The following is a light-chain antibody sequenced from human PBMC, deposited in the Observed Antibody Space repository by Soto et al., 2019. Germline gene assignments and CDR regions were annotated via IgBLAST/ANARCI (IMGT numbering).Light chain of an antibody. J-gene: IGKJ2*01. CDR2: AAS. Sequence: DIQMTQSPSSLSASVGDRVTITCRASQSISSYLNWYQQKPGKAPKLLIYAASSLQSGVPSRFSGSGSGSDFTLTISSLQPEDFATYYCQQSYSTLRTFDQGTKLEIK. V-gene: IGKV1-39*01. CDR3: QQSYSTLRT. CDR1: QSISSY.